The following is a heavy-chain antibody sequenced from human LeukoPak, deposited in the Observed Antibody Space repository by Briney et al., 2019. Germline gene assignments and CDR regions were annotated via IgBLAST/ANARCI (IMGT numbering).Heavy chain of an antibody. CDR2: ISSSSSYT. Sequence: PGGPLRLSCEASGFTFSDYYMSWVRQAPGKGLEWVSYISSSSSYTKYADSVKGRFTISRDNAKNSLYLQVNSLRAEDTAVYYCARGTGPPAYFDYWGQETWVTVSS. D-gene: IGHD7-27*01. CDR3: ARGTGPPAYFDY. CDR1: GFTFSDYY. J-gene: IGHJ4*02. V-gene: IGHV3-11*06.